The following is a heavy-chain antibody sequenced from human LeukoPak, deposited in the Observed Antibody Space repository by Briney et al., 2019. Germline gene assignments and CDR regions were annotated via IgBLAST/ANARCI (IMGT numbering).Heavy chain of an antibody. J-gene: IGHJ5*02. Sequence: GASVKVSCKASGGTFSSYAISWARQAPGQGLEWMGGIIPIFGTANYAQKFQGRVTITADESTSTAYMELSSLRSEDTAVYYCAGEVDTAMKSWGQGTLVTVSS. V-gene: IGHV1-69*13. CDR3: AGEVDTAMKS. CDR2: IIPIFGTA. D-gene: IGHD5-18*01. CDR1: GGTFSSYA.